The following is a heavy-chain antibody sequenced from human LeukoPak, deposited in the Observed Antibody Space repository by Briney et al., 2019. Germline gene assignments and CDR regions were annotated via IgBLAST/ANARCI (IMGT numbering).Heavy chain of an antibody. CDR1: GGSISSSSYY. CDR3: ARGRDGYNFLNRGEYYYFDY. J-gene: IGHJ4*02. D-gene: IGHD5-24*01. CDR2: IYYSGST. V-gene: IGHV4-39*07. Sequence: SETLSLTCTVSGGSISSSSYYWGWIRQPPGKGLEWIGSIYYSGSTYYNPSLKSRVTISVDTSKNQFSLKLNSVTAADTAVYYCARGRDGYNFLNRGEYYYFDYWGQGTLVTVSS.